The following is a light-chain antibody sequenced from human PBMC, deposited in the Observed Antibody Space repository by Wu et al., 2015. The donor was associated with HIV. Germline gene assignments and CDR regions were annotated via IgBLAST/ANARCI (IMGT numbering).Light chain of an antibody. Sequence: EIVLTQSPDTLSLSPGERVTLSCRASQSVNRNYLAWYQQKVGQAPRLLIYGASSRATGIPDRFSGSGSGTHFTLTITRLEPEDFAVYYCQQYASSVIPYGNSPLTFGGGPRWRS. CDR1: QSVNRNY. CDR2: GAS. CDR3: QQYASSVIPYGNSPLT. V-gene: IGKV3-20*01. J-gene: IGKJ4*01.